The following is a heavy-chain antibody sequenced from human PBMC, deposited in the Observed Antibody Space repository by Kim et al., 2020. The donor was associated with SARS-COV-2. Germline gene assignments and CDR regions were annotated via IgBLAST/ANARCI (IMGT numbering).Heavy chain of an antibody. D-gene: IGHD3-16*01. V-gene: IGHV3-23*01. J-gene: IGHJ4*02. Sequence: GSGGSKSHADSVKGRFTISRDNSKTTLYLQMNSPRAEDTAVYYCARGGDWGQGTLVTVSS. CDR2: GSGGSK. CDR3: ARGGD.